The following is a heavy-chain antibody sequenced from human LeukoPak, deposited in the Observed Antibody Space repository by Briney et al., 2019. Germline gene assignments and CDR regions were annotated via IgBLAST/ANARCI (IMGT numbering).Heavy chain of an antibody. Sequence: SETLSLTCTVSGGSISSHYWSWIRQPPGKGLEWIGYIYYSGSTNYNPSLKSRVTISVDTSKNQFSLKLSSVTAADTAVYYCARSPERRDGYHFDYWGQGTLVTVSS. CDR1: GGSISSHY. V-gene: IGHV4-59*11. CDR2: IYYSGST. J-gene: IGHJ4*02. CDR3: ARSPERRDGYHFDY. D-gene: IGHD5-24*01.